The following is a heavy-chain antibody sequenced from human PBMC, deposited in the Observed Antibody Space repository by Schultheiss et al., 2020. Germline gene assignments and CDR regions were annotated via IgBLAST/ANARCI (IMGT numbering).Heavy chain of an antibody. D-gene: IGHD2-8*02. CDR1: GGSISSGSYY. Sequence: SETLSLTCTVSGGSISSGSYYWSWIRQPAGKGLEWIGYMYYSGSTYYNPSLKSRVAISVDTSKNQLSLKLSSVTAADTAFYYCARAPSRYTGFDYWGQGTLVTVSS. CDR3: ARAPSRYTGFDY. J-gene: IGHJ4*02. V-gene: IGHV4-31*03. CDR2: MYYSGST.